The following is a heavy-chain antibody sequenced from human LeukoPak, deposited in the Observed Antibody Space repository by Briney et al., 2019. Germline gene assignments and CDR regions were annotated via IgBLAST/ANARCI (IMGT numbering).Heavy chain of an antibody. D-gene: IGHD3-22*01. CDR1: GGTFSGYY. J-gene: IGHJ3*02. Sequence: ASVKVSCKAFGGTFSGYYIHWVRLAPGQGLEWMGIINPGGGSTTYALKFQGRFTMTRDTSTNTIYMELSSLTSEDTAVYYCARGAYYYDPQGAFDIWGQGTVVTVSS. V-gene: IGHV1-46*01. CDR2: INPGGGST. CDR3: ARGAYYYDPQGAFDI.